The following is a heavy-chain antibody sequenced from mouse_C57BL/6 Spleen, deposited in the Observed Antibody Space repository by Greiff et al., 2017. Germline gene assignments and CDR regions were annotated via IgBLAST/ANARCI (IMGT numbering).Heavy chain of an antibody. Sequence: EVKLMESGGGLVKPGGSLKLSCAASGFTFSSYAMSWVRQTPEKRLEWVATISDGGSYTYYPDNVKGRFTISRDNAKNNLYLQMSHLKSEDTAIYYCASSLWEENYFDYWGQGTTLTVSS. J-gene: IGHJ2*01. CDR1: GFTFSSYA. D-gene: IGHD4-1*01. V-gene: IGHV5-4*03. CDR3: ASSLWEENYFDY. CDR2: ISDGGSYT.